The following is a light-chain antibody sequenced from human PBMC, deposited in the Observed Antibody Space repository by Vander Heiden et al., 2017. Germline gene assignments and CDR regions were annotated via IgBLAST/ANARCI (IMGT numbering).Light chain of an antibody. CDR1: QDISNY. Sequence: DIQMTQSQSSLSESVGDRVTITCQASQDISNYLNWYQQKPGKAPKLLIYNTSKLETGVPSRFSGSGSGTDFTFTISSLQPEDIATYYCQQEDNLPYTFGQGTKLEI. CDR2: NTS. V-gene: IGKV1-33*01. CDR3: QQEDNLPYT. J-gene: IGKJ2*01.